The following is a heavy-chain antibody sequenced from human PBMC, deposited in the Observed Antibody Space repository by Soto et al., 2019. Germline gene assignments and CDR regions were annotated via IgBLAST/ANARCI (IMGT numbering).Heavy chain of an antibody. J-gene: IGHJ3*02. CDR2: IIPIFGTA. CDR1: GGTFSSYA. Sequence: SVKVSFKASGGTFSSYASSWVRQSPGQGLEWMGGIIPIFGTANYAQKFQGRVTITADESTSTAYMELSSLRSEDTAVYYCARSTSSLIVGAKYAFDIWGQGTMVTVSS. D-gene: IGHD1-26*01. CDR3: ARSTSSLIVGAKYAFDI. V-gene: IGHV1-69*13.